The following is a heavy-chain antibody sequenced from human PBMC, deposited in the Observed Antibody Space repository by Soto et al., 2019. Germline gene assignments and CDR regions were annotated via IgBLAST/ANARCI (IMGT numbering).Heavy chain of an antibody. CDR2: IIPIFGTA. D-gene: IGHD3-22*01. V-gene: IGHV1-69*01. CDR3: ARGNYDSSGYYSDAFDI. Sequence: QVQLVQSGAEVKKPGSSVKVSCKASGGTFSSYAISWVRQAPGQGLEWMGGIIPIFGTANYAQKFQGRVTITADESTSTAYMELSSLRSENTAVYVCARGNYDSSGYYSDAFDIWGQVTMVTVSS. J-gene: IGHJ3*02. CDR1: GGTFSSYA.